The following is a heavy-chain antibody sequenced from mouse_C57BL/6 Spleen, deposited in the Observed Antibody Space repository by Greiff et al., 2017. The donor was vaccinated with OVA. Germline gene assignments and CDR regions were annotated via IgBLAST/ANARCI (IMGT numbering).Heavy chain of an antibody. V-gene: IGHV1-53*01. CDR2: INTSNGGT. J-gene: IGHJ3*01. D-gene: IGHD3-2*02. Sequence: QVQLQQSGTELVKPGASVKLSCTASGYTFTSYWMHWVQQRPEKGLEWIGNINTSNGGTNYDEKFKSKSTLTGDKSYSTAYMQLSSLTSEDSAVYYCARGDSSGYIFAYWGQGTPVTVSA. CDR1: GYTFTSYW. CDR3: ARGDSSGYIFAY.